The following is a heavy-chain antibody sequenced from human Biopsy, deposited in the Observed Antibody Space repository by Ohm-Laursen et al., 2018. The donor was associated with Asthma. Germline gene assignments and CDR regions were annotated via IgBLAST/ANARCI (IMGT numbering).Heavy chain of an antibody. D-gene: IGHD6-19*01. CDR2: IYSGGTS. CDR3: ARDSYSSGLYDDFES. CDR1: GFAVSRDY. V-gene: IGHV3-53*01. J-gene: IGHJ4*02. Sequence: SLRLSCAASGFAVSRDYMFWVRQAPGKGLEWVSVIYSGGTSHTADSVRGRFTISRDYSKNTLYLQMHGLRAEDTAVYYCARDSYSSGLYDDFESWGQGTLVTVSS.